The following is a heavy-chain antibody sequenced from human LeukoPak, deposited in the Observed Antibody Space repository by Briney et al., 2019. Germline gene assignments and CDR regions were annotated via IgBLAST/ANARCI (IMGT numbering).Heavy chain of an antibody. CDR1: GGSVSSYY. D-gene: IGHD7-27*01. V-gene: IGHV4-59*08. CDR3: ARVVWGGDFHYSLDV. J-gene: IGHJ6*03. CDR2: IYYSGST. Sequence: SETLSLTCTVSGGSVSSYYWSWIRQPPGKGLEWIGYIYYSGSTNYNPSLKSRVTISVDTSKNQVSLKLRSVTAADTAVYYCARVVWGGDFHYSLDVWGKGTTVIVSS.